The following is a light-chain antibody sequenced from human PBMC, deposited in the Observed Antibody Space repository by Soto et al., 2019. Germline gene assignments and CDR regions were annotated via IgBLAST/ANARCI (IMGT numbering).Light chain of an antibody. CDR2: DAS. CDR3: HQYGYLGT. CDR1: QTVSSSF. J-gene: IGKJ1*01. V-gene: IGKV3-20*01. Sequence: EVVLTQSPGTLSLSPGEIATLSFRTSQTVSSSFLAWYQQTPGQAPRLLICDASIRATDLPDRFTGSGSGTDFTLTISRLEPEEFAVYYCHQYGYLGTFGQGTKVEIK.